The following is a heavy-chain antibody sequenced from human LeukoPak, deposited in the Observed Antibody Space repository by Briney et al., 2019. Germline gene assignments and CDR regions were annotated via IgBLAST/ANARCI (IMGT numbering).Heavy chain of an antibody. Sequence: GGSLRLSCAASGFTFSSYGMHWVRQAPGKGLEWVAVISYDGSNKYYADSVKGRFTISRDNSKNTLYLQMNSLRAEDTAVYYCAKLPTPYDILTGYYDGYWGQGTLVTVSS. D-gene: IGHD3-9*01. CDR3: AKLPTPYDILTGYYDGY. CDR1: GFTFSSYG. J-gene: IGHJ4*02. CDR2: ISYDGSNK. V-gene: IGHV3-30*18.